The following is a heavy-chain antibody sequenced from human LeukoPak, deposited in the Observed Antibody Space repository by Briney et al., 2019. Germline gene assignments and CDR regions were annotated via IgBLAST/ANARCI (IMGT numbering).Heavy chain of an antibody. CDR2: ISYHGSNK. V-gene: IGHV3-30*18. D-gene: IGHD3-22*01. CDR3: AKAPHYSDSSGYPDY. CDR1: GFTFSNYG. Sequence: PGGSLRLSCAASGFTFSNYGMHWVRQAPGKGLEWVAAISYHGSNKYYADSVKGRFTISRDNSKNTLYPQMSSLRAEDTAVYYCAKAPHYSDSSGYPDYWGQGTLVTVSS. J-gene: IGHJ4*02.